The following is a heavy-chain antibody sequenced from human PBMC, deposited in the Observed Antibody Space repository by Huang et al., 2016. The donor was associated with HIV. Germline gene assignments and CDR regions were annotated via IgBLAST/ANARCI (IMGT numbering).Heavy chain of an antibody. J-gene: IGHJ6*03. D-gene: IGHD3-10*01. CDR2: INHSCRT. CDR3: ARASVDYGSGTYPYYYYYYYMDV. V-gene: IGHV4-34*01. Sequence: QVQLQQWGAGLLKPSETLSLTCAVYGGSFSGYYWSWIRQPPGKGLGWIGEINHSCRTNYNPSLKSRVPISVDTTKNHFSLKLYSVTAADTAVYYWARASVDYGSGTYPYYYYYYYMDVWGKGTTVTVSS. CDR1: GGSFSGYY.